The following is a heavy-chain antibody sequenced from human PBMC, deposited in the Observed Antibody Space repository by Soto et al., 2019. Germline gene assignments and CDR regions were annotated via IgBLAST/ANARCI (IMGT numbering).Heavy chain of an antibody. CDR3: ARDIPAAAPKGFYYYYYYMDV. J-gene: IGHJ6*03. Sequence: VSVKVSCKASGYTFTSYGISWVRQAPGQGLEWMGWISAYNGNTNYAQKLQGRVTMTTDTSTGTAYMELRSLRSDDTAVYYCARDIPAAAPKGFYYYYYYMDVWGKGTTVTVSS. V-gene: IGHV1-18*01. CDR2: ISAYNGNT. CDR1: GYTFTSYG. D-gene: IGHD2-2*01.